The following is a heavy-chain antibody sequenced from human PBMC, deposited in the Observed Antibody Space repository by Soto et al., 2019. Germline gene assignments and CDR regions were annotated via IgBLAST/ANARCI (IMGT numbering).Heavy chain of an antibody. CDR1: GFTFSTYW. D-gene: IGHD3-16*01. CDR2: LDQDGSER. CDR3: VCGGNFFVY. J-gene: IGHJ4*02. Sequence: EVQLVESGGGLVQPGGSLRLSCAASGFTFSTYWMTWVRRPPGKGLEWVANLDQDGSERYYVDSVRGRFTNSRDNAKNSLYLQMNILRAEDTAVYYCVCGGNFFVYWGQGTLVTVSP. V-gene: IGHV3-7*01.